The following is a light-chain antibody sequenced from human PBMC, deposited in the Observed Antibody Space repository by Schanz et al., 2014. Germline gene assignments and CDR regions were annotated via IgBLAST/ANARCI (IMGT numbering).Light chain of an antibody. V-gene: IGLV2-8*01. J-gene: IGLJ3*02. CDR3: SSRRV. CDR1: SSDVGGYNY. CDR2: EVS. Sequence: QSALTQPPSASGSPGQSVTFSCTGTSSDVGGYNYVSWYQQHPGKAPKLMIYEVSKRPSGVPDRFSGSKSGNTASLTVSGLQAEDEADYYCSSRRVFGGGTKLTVL.